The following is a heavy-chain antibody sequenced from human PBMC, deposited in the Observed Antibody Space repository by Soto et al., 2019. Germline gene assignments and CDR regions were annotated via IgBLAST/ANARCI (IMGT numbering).Heavy chain of an antibody. CDR2: IFYSGNT. CDR3: ARQSPMITFGGAVTGYFDH. D-gene: IGHD3-16*01. J-gene: IGHJ4*02. Sequence: QVQLQESGPGLVKTSETLSLTCTVSGVSISSGGFYWSWMRQHPGRGLEYIGYIFYSGNTHYNPSLNSRVTISVDTSKNQFSLKLSSVTVADTAVYYCARQSPMITFGGAVTGYFDHWGQGALVTVSS. V-gene: IGHV4-31*03. CDR1: GVSISSGGFY.